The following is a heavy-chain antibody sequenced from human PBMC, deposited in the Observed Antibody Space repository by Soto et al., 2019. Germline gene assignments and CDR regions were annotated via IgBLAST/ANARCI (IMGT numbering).Heavy chain of an antibody. Sequence: SETLSLTCAVYGGSFSGYYWSWIRQPPGKGLEWIGEINHSGSTNYNPSLKSRVTISVDTSKNQFSLKLSSVTAADTAVYYCARIIDVAGTEAFDIWGQGTMVTVSS. D-gene: IGHD6-19*01. CDR1: GGSFSGYY. CDR3: ARIIDVAGTEAFDI. J-gene: IGHJ3*02. CDR2: INHSGST. V-gene: IGHV4-34*01.